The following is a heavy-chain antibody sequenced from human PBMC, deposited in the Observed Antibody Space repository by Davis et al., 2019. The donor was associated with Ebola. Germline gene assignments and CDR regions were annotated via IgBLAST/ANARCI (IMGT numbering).Heavy chain of an antibody. CDR2: INPNSGGT. J-gene: IGHJ5*02. CDR1: GYTSTGYH. D-gene: IGHD1-1*01. CDR3: ARPNWNDWFDP. V-gene: IGHV1-2*06. Sequence: AASVKVSCKASGYTSTGYHMHWVRQAPGQGLEWMGRINPNSGGTNYAQKFQGRVTMTRATSISTAYMELTSLTNDDTAVYYCARPNWNDWFDPWGQGTLVTVSS.